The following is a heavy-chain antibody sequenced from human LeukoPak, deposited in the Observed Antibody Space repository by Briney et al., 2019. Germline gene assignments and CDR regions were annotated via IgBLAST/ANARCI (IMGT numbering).Heavy chain of an antibody. D-gene: IGHD3-9*01. V-gene: IGHV4-59*08. CDR1: GGSISSYY. CDR3: ARHRNYDTLTGRGNYFDY. CDR2: IYYSGST. Sequence: SETLSLTCTVSGGSISSYYWSWIRQPPGKGLEWIGYIYYSGSTNYNPSLKSRVTISVDTSKNQFSLKLSSVTAADTAVYYCARHRNYDTLTGRGNYFDYWGQGTLVTVSS. J-gene: IGHJ4*02.